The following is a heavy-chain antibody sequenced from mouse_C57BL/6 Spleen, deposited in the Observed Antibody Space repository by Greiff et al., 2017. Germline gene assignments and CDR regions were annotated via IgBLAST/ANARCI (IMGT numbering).Heavy chain of an antibody. CDR1: GFNIKNTY. CDR3: ARERDGCDGGFAY. D-gene: IGHD2-2*01. V-gene: IGHV14-3*01. J-gene: IGHJ3*01. Sequence: VQLQQSVAELVRPGASVKLSCTASGFNIKNTYMHWVKQRPEQGLEWIGRIDPANGNTKYAPTFQGKATLTADTSSTTAYLQLGSLTSADTAIYYCARERDGCDGGFAYWGQGTMVTVAA. CDR2: IDPANGNT.